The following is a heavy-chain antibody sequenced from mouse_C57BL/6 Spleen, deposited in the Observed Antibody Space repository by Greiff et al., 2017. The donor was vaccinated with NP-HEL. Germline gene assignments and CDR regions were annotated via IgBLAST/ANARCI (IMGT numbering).Heavy chain of an antibody. J-gene: IGHJ1*03. CDR1: GFTFSDYY. CDR2: INYDGSST. D-gene: IGHD1-1*01. V-gene: IGHV5-16*01. Sequence: EVKLMESEGGLVQPGSSMKLSCTASGFTFSDYYMAWVRQVPEKGLEWVANINYDGSSTYYLDSLKSRFIISRDNAKNILYLQMSSLKSEDTATYYCAREKDGSSRYFDVWGTGTTVTVSS. CDR3: AREKDGSSRYFDV.